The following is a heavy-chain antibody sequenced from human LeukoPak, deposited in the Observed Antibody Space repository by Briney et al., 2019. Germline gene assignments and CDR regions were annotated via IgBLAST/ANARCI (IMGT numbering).Heavy chain of an antibody. Sequence: GGSLRLSCAASAFTFSDYGMHWVRQAPGKGLEWVAVISYDGSNKYYADSVKGRFTISRDNSKNTLYLQMNSLRAEDTAVYYCTSASRVAGYGRLNYYGMDVWGQGTTVTVSS. D-gene: IGHD6-19*01. CDR1: AFTFSDYG. J-gene: IGHJ6*02. CDR2: ISYDGSNK. V-gene: IGHV3-30*03. CDR3: TSASRVAGYGRLNYYGMDV.